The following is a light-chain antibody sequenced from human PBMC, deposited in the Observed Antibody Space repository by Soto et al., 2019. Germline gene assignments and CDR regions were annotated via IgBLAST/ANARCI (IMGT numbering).Light chain of an antibody. V-gene: IGKV1-5*01. CDR1: QSISSW. Sequence: DIQMTQSPSTLSASVGDRVTITCRASQSISSWLAWYQQKPGTAPKLLIYHASTLESGVPSRFSGSGSGTDFTLTISSLEPEDFAVYYCQQRSNWPITFGQGTRLEIK. CDR3: QQRSNWPIT. J-gene: IGKJ5*01. CDR2: HAS.